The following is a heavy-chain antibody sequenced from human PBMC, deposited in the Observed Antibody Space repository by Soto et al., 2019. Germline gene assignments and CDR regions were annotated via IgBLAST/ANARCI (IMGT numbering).Heavy chain of an antibody. V-gene: IGHV3-30*18. CDR1: GFTFSSYG. D-gene: IGHD2-21*02. J-gene: IGHJ4*02. CDR3: AKDKVPVVVTAPFDY. Sequence: QVQLVESGGGVVQPGRSPRLSCAASGFTFSSYGMHWVRQAPGKGLEWVAVISYDGSNKYYADSVKGRFTISIDNSKNTLYLQMNSLRAEDTAVYYCAKDKVPVVVTAPFDYWGQGTLVTVAS. CDR2: ISYDGSNK.